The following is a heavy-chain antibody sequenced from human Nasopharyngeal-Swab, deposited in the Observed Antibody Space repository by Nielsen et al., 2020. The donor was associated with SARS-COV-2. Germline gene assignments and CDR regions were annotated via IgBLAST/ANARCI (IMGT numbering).Heavy chain of an antibody. V-gene: IGHV4-31*03. CDR2: IHYTGSD. CDR1: GVSIRSAGYY. D-gene: IGHD1-14*01. J-gene: IGHJ3*02. Sequence: SETLSLTCTVSGVSIRSAGYYWSWIRQHPGKGLEWIGYIHYTGSDYYNPSLETRVTISVDTSKNQFSLELSSVTAADTAVYYCAREVIAEPDSDGFDIWGQGTMVTVSS. CDR3: AREVIAEPDSDGFDI.